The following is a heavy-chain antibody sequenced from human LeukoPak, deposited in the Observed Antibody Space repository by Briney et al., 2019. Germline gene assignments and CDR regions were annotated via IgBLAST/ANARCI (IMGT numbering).Heavy chain of an antibody. CDR1: GFTFSIYA. J-gene: IGHJ4*02. CDR2: ISYDGSDK. V-gene: IGHV3-30*04. CDR3: AKETYYYDSSGYYGDFFDY. D-gene: IGHD3-22*01. Sequence: GGSLRLSRAASGFTFSIYAMYWVCQAPGKGLEWVAVISYDGSDKYGDSVTGRFTISRDNSKNTLYLQMNSLRAEDTAVYDCAKETYYYDSSGYYGDFFDYWGQGTLVTVSS.